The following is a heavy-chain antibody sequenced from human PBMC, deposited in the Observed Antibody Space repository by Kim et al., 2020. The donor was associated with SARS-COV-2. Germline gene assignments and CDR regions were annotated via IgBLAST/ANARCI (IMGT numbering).Heavy chain of an antibody. CDR2: ISGSGGST. V-gene: IGHV3-23*01. CDR1: GFTFSSYA. D-gene: IGHD1-1*01. Sequence: GGSLRLSCAASGFTFSSYAMSWVRQAPGKGLEWVSAISGSGGSTYYADSVKGRFTISRDNSKNTLYLQMNSLRAEDTAVYCCAKDRPPYTTPSDAFDIWGQGTMVTVSS. J-gene: IGHJ3*02. CDR3: AKDRPPYTTPSDAFDI.